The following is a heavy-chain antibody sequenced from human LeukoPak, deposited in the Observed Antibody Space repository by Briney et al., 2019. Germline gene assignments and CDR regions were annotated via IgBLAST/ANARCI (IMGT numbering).Heavy chain of an antibody. CDR3: GRHRAGYHIDW. CDR1: GGSINSSGYY. V-gene: IGHV4-39*01. CDR2: HYYSGST. J-gene: IGHJ4*02. Sequence: PSETLSLTRTVSGGSINSSGYYWGWIRQPPGEGREWVGSHYYSGSTYYNPSLRSRVTISVDTSKNHSSLSLNSVAAADTAVYYWGRHRAGYHIDWWGQGGLVTVSS. D-gene: IGHD3-9*01.